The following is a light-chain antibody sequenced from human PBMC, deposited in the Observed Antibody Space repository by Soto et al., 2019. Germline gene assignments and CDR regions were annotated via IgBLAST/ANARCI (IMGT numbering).Light chain of an antibody. CDR2: RNN. CDR1: SSNIGKTT. J-gene: IGLJ1*01. CDR3: AAWDDSLNGYV. Sequence: QSVLSQPPSASGTPGQTVTISCSGSSSNIGKTTVSWYQQFPGTAPKLLIYRNNQRPSGVPDRFSGSKSGTSGSLAISGLQSEDEAEYYCAAWDDSLNGYVFGTGTKLTVL. V-gene: IGLV1-44*01.